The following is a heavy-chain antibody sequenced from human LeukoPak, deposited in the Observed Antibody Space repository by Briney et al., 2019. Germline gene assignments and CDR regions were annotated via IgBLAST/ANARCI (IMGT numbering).Heavy chain of an antibody. D-gene: IGHD1-1*01. Sequence: GGSLRLSCAGSGFIFSESIMIWVRQAPGKGLEWVSSISPTSSYIYYADSVQGRFTISRDNANNSLYLHMGSLRAEDSAIYYCARWDDLHYYIDFWGNGTTVTVSS. CDR2: ISPTSSYI. J-gene: IGHJ6*03. V-gene: IGHV3-21*01. CDR1: GFIFSESI. CDR3: ARWDDLHYYIDF.